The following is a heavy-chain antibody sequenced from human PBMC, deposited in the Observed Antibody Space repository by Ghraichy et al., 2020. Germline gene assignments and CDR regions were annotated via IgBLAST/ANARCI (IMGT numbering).Heavy chain of an antibody. CDR1: GGSFSGYY. Sequence: SETLSLTCAVYGGSFSGYYWSWIRQPPGKGLEWIGEINHSGSTNYNPSLKSRVTISVDTSKNQFSLKLSSVTAADTAVYYCARGEITIFGVDYYYGMDVWGQGTTVTVSS. D-gene: IGHD3-3*01. J-gene: IGHJ6*02. V-gene: IGHV4-34*01. CDR2: INHSGST. CDR3: ARGEITIFGVDYYYGMDV.